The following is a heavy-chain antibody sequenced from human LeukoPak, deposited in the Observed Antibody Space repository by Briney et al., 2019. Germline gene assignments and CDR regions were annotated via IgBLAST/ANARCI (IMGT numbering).Heavy chain of an antibody. J-gene: IGHJ4*02. V-gene: IGHV4-59*01. D-gene: IGHD5-12*01. CDR3: ARGYGGFLGYSGYLYFDY. CDR1: GGSISSYY. Sequence: SETLSLTCTVSGGSISSYYWSWIRQPPGKGLEWIGYIYYSGSTNYNPSLKSRVTISVDTSKNQFSLKLSSVTAADTAVYYCARGYGGFLGYSGYLYFDYWGRGTLVTVSS. CDR2: IYYSGST.